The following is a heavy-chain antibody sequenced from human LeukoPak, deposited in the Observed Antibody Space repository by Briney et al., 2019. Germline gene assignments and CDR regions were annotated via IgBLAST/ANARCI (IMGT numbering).Heavy chain of an antibody. CDR2: TYYRSQWFN. Sequence: SQTLSLTCDISGDSVPSNSAAWNWIRQSPSRGLEWLGRTYYRSQWFNDYAVSVKGRITIKPDTSKNQFSLRLNSVTPEDTAVYYCAEGMGIFDYWGQGTLVTVSS. CDR3: AEGMGIFDY. V-gene: IGHV6-1*01. CDR1: GDSVPSNSAA. J-gene: IGHJ4*02. D-gene: IGHD7-27*01.